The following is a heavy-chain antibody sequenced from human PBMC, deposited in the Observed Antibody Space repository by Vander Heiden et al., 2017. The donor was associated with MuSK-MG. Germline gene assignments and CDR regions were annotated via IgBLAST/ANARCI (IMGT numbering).Heavy chain of an antibody. Sequence: EVQLVESGGVLVQPGGSLRPSCAASGSTFSSYRMSCVRQAPGKGLEWVASVKEDGSEKFYVDSVKGRFTVSRDNTKNSLYLQMNSLRAEDTAVFYCARGQRDTGYRPSDYWGQGTLVIVSS. CDR1: GSTFSSYR. CDR2: VKEDGSEK. V-gene: IGHV3-7*03. D-gene: IGHD3-9*01. J-gene: IGHJ4*02. CDR3: ARGQRDTGYRPSDY.